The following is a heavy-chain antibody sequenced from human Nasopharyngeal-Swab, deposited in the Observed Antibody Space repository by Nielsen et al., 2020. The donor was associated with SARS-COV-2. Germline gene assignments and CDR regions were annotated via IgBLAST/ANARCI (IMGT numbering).Heavy chain of an antibody. Sequence: GESLKISCAASGFSFSSYWMHWVRQAPGKGLVWVSRLNSDGSYTSYADSVKGRFTISRDNAKNTLYLQMNSLRAEDTAVYYCARAHNSWPAFFDYWGQGTLVTVSS. CDR2: LNSDGSYT. V-gene: IGHV3-74*01. CDR1: GFSFSSYW. CDR3: ARAHNSWPAFFDY. J-gene: IGHJ4*02. D-gene: IGHD6-13*01.